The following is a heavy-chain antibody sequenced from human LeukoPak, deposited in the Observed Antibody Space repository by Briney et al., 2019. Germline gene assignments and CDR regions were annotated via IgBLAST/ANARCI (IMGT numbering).Heavy chain of an antibody. D-gene: IGHD3-22*01. CDR3: ARDGKLYYDSSGYELGY. Sequence: GSLRLSCAASGFTFISYWMHWVRQAPGKGLVWVSRINSDGSSTSYADSVKGRFTISRDNAKNTLYLQMNSLRAEDTAVYYCARDGKLYYDSSGYELGYWGQGTLVTVSS. CDR2: INSDGSST. CDR1: GFTFISYW. J-gene: IGHJ4*02. V-gene: IGHV3-74*01.